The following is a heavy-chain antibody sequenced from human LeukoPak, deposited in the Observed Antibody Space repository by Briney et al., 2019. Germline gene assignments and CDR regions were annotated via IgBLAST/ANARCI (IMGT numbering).Heavy chain of an antibody. J-gene: IGHJ2*01. D-gene: IGHD6-13*01. CDR2: IYYSGST. V-gene: IGHV4-39*07. Sequence: SETLSLTCTVSGGSISSSSYYWGWIRQPPGKGLEWIGSIYYSGSTYYNPSLKSRVTISVDTSKKQLSLKLSSVTAADTAVYYCARVYYSSSYDYWYFDLWGRGTLVTVSS. CDR1: GGSISSSSYY. CDR3: ARVYYSSSYDYWYFDL.